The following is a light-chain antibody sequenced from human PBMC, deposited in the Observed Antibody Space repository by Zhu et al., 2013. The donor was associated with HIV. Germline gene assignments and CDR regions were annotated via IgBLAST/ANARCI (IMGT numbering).Light chain of an antibody. CDR3: QQANSFPLT. Sequence: DIQMTQSPSSVSASVGDRVTITCRASQDIGNWLAWYQQKPGKAPKVLISPASTLQSGVPSRFSGSGYGTDFTLTINSLQPEDFATYYCQQANSFPLTFGGRDQGGDPT. CDR2: PAS. CDR1: QDIGNW. V-gene: IGKV1D-12*01. J-gene: IGKJ4*01.